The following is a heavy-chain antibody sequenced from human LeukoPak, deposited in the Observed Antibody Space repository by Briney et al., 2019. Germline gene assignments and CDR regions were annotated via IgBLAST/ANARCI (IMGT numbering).Heavy chain of an antibody. Sequence: GGSLRLSCAASGFTFSSYAMSWVRQAPGKGLEWVSAISGSGGSTYYADSVKGRFTISRDNSKNTLYLQMNSLRAEDTAIYYCVKGSTAMVTYYFDYWGQGTLVTVSS. V-gene: IGHV3-23*01. CDR2: ISGSGGST. J-gene: IGHJ4*02. CDR1: GFTFSSYA. CDR3: VKGSTAMVTYYFDY. D-gene: IGHD5-18*01.